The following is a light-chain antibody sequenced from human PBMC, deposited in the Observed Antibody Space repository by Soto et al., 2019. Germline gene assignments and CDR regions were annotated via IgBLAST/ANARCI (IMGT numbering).Light chain of an antibody. CDR2: SNN. V-gene: IGLV1-44*01. Sequence: QSVLTQPPSASGTPGQRVTISCSGSSSNIGSNSVNWYQQLPGPAPKLLIYSNNQRPSGVPDRFSGSKSGTSASLAISGLQSEDEADYYCAPWDDSLNGPVFGGGTKLTVL. CDR3: APWDDSLNGPV. CDR1: SSNIGSNS. J-gene: IGLJ3*02.